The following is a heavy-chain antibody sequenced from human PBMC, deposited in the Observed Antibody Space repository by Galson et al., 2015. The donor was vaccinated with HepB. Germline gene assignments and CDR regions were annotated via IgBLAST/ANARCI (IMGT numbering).Heavy chain of an antibody. Sequence: SLRLSCAASGFTFSSYSMNWVRQAPGKGLEWVSSISSSSSYIYYADSVKGRFTISRDNAKNSLYLQMNSLRAEDTAVYYCTTSDLGIAAARADYYFDYWGQGTLVTVSS. CDR3: TTSDLGIAAARADYYFDY. J-gene: IGHJ4*02. V-gene: IGHV3-21*01. CDR1: GFTFSSYS. CDR2: ISSSSSYI. D-gene: IGHD6-13*01.